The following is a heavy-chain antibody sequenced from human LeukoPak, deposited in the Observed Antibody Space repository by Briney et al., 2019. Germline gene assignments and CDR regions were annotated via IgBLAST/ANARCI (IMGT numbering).Heavy chain of an antibody. CDR1: GFTFGDYA. CDR3: TRVVGATIFSFAFAI. D-gene: IGHD1-26*01. Sequence: NPGGSLRLSCRPSGFTFGDYAMSWFRQAPGKGLECVGFIRSKAYGGTTEYAASVKGRFTFSRDDSKRIAYLQMNSLKTEDTDMYYCTRVVGATIFSFAFAIWGQGTMATVSS. CDR2: IRSKAYGGTT. V-gene: IGHV3-49*05. J-gene: IGHJ3*02.